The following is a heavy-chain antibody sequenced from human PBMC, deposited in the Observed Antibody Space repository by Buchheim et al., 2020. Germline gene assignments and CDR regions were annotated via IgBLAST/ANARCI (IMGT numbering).Heavy chain of an antibody. CDR2: INPSGGST. D-gene: IGHD5-18*01. Sequence: QVQLVQSGAEVKKPGASVKVSCKASGYTFTSYYMHWVRQAPGQGLEWMGIINPSGGSTSYAQKFQGRVTMTRNTSISTAYMELSSLRSEDTAVYYCARGPNTANHQSYGMDVWGQGTT. CDR1: GYTFTSYY. J-gene: IGHJ6*02. CDR3: ARGPNTANHQSYGMDV. V-gene: IGHV1-46*01.